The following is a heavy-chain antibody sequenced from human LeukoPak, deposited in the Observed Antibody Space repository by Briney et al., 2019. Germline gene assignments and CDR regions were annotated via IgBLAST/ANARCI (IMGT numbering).Heavy chain of an antibody. D-gene: IGHD3-9*01. V-gene: IGHV3-30*18. J-gene: IGHJ4*02. Sequence: GGSLRLSCAASGFTFSSYGMHWVRQAPGKGLEWVAVISYDGSNKYYADSVKGRFTISRDNSKNTLYLQMNSLRAEDTAVYYCAKDMRQFSHGKTGYYNALDYWGQGTLVTVSS. CDR3: AKDMRQFSHGKTGYYNALDY. CDR2: ISYDGSNK. CDR1: GFTFSSYG.